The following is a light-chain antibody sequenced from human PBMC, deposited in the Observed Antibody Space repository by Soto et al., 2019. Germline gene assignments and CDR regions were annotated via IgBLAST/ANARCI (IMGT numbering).Light chain of an antibody. V-gene: IGKV3-20*01. Sequence: VVLTQSPGTLSLSPGDRATLSCRASHRVSARYLAWYHQKPGQAPRLLIFGASDRATGIPDRFSGSGSGTDFTLTIDRLEPEDFAMYYCQQYSDSPPTFGQGTKVDIK. J-gene: IGKJ1*01. CDR2: GAS. CDR1: HRVSARY. CDR3: QQYSDSPPT.